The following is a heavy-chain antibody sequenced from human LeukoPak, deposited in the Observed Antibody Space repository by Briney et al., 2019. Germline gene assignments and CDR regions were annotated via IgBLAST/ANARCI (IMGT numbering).Heavy chain of an antibody. CDR2: IIPIFGTA. CDR3: ARLHYDFWSGYSRYYYMDV. J-gene: IGHJ6*03. D-gene: IGHD3-3*01. V-gene: IGHV1-69*13. Sequence: SVKVSCKASGGTFSSYAISWVRQAPGQGLEWMGGIIPIFGTANYAQKFQGRVTITADESTGTAYMELSSPRSEDTAVYYCARLHYDFWSGYSRYYYMDVWGKGTTVTVSS. CDR1: GGTFSSYA.